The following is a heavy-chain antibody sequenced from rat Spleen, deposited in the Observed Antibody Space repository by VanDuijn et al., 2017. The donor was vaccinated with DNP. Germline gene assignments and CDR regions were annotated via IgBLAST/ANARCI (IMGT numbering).Heavy chain of an antibody. CDR3: ARWGDYFDY. V-gene: IGHV3-1*01. Sequence: EVQLQESGPGLVKPSQSLSLTCSVTGYSITDHYWGWIRKFPGNRMEYIGHINYSGTTNYSPSLKSRISITRDTSKNQFFLQLNSVTTEDTATYYCARWGDYFDYWGQGVMVTVSS. CDR1: GYSITDHY. J-gene: IGHJ2*01. CDR2: INYSGTT.